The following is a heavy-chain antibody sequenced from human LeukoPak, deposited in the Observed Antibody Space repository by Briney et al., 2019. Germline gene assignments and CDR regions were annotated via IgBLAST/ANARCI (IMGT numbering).Heavy chain of an antibody. CDR2: INHSGST. D-gene: IGHD3-10*01. V-gene: IGHV4-34*01. Sequence: SETLSLTCAVYGGSFSGHYWSCIRQPPGKGLEWIGEINHSGSTNYNPSLKSRVTISVDTSKNQFSLKLSSVTAADTAVYYCARGPLWFAELLYSWGQGTLVTVSS. CDR1: GGSFSGHY. CDR3: ARGPLWFAELLYS. J-gene: IGHJ5*02.